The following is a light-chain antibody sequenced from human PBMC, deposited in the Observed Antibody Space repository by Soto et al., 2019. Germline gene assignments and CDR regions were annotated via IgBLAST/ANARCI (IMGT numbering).Light chain of an antibody. Sequence: EIVLTQSPGTLSLSPGERATLSCRASQSVSSSYLAWYQQKPGQAPRLLIYGASSRATGIQDRFSGSGSGTDFTLTISRLEPEAFAVYYCHQYGSLYTFGQGTKLEIK. CDR2: GAS. CDR1: QSVSSSY. V-gene: IGKV3-20*01. CDR3: HQYGSLYT. J-gene: IGKJ2*01.